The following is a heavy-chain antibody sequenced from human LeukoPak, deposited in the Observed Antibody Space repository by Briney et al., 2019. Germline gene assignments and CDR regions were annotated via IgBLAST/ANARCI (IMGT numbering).Heavy chain of an antibody. CDR2: IYYSGST. CDR1: GASISSGGYY. Sequence: PSETLSLTCTVSGASISSGGYYWNWIRQPPGKGLEWIGSIYYSGSTYYNPSLKSRVTISVDTSKNQFSLKLSSVTAADTAVYYCARHGVVVVPAAMPGAEYFQHWGQGTLVTVSS. D-gene: IGHD2-2*01. CDR3: ARHGVVVVPAAMPGAEYFQH. J-gene: IGHJ1*01. V-gene: IGHV4-39*01.